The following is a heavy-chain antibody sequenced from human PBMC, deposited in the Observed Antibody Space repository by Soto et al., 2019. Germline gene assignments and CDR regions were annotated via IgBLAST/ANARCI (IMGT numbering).Heavy chain of an antibody. CDR3: ARVQAEKGGGLLWFGELLNWFDP. V-gene: IGHV6-1*01. Sequence: PSQTLSLTCAISGDSVSSNSAAWNWIRQSPSRSLEWLGRTYYRSKWYNDYAVSVKSRITINPDTSKNQFSLQLNSVTPEDTAVYYCARVQAEKGGGLLWFGELLNWFDPWGQGTLVTVSS. CDR2: TYYRSKWYN. J-gene: IGHJ5*02. D-gene: IGHD3-10*01. CDR1: GDSVSSNSAA.